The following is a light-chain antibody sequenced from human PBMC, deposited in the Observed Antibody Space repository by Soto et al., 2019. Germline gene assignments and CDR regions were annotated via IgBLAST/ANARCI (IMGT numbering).Light chain of an antibody. J-gene: IGLJ2*01. CDR3: GTWDSSLRAVV. CDR1: SSNIGNNY. CDR2: DNN. V-gene: IGLV1-51*01. Sequence: QSVLTQPPSVSAAPGQTVTISCSGSSSNIGNNYVSWYQQLPGTAPKLLIYDNNKRPSGIPDRFSGSKSCTSATLGTTGLQPGDEADYYCGTWDSSLRAVVFGGGTKLTVL.